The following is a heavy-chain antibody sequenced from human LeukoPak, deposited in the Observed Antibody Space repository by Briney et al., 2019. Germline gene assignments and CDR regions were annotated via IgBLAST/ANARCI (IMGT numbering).Heavy chain of an antibody. V-gene: IGHV3-23*01. D-gene: IGHD3-22*01. J-gene: IGHJ4*02. Sequence: GGSLRFSCAASGFTFSSYGMSWVRQAPGKGLEWVSAISGSGGSTYYADSVKGRFTISRDNSKDTLYLQMNSLRAEDTAVYYCAKWDTYYDSSGYYFYWGQGTLVTVSS. CDR2: ISGSGGST. CDR3: AKWDTYYDSSGYYFY. CDR1: GFTFSSYG.